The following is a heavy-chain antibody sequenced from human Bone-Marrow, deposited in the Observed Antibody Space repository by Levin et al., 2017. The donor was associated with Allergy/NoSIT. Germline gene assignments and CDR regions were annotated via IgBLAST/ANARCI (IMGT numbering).Heavy chain of an antibody. CDR2: ILAIFGTI. V-gene: IGHV1-69*13. D-gene: IGHD5-24*01. J-gene: IGHJ5*02. CDR3: ARSQFPMAKEGYCFDL. CDR1: GTSGNTFTGYS. Sequence: GASVKVSCKASGTSGNTFTGYSISWVRQAPGQGLEWMGGILAIFGTISYAQKFQGRVTISADEPTSTAYMELTSLTSDDTAVYYCARSQFPMAKEGYCFDLWGQGTQVIVSS.